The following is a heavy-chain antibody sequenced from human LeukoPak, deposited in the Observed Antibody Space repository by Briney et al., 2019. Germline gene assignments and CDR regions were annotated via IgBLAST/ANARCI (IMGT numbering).Heavy chain of an antibody. CDR3: SKSGAAPLFDY. D-gene: IGHD6-6*01. V-gene: IGHV4-59*12. CDR2: IYYSGST. CDR1: GGSISSYY. Sequence: SETLSLTCTVSGGSISSYYWSWIRQPPGKGLQWIGYIYYSGSTNYNPSLKSRVTISVDRSKNQFSLKLRSVTAADTAVYYCSKSGAAPLFDYWGQGTLVTVSS. J-gene: IGHJ4*02.